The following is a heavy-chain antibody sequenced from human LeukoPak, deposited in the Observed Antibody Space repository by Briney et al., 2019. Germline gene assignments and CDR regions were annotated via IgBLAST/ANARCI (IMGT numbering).Heavy chain of an antibody. Sequence: PGRSLRLSCAASGFTLSNYAMHWVRQAPGKGLEWVAVISFDGTNKYYANSVQGRFTISRDNSKNTLYLQMNSLRAEETALYYCAKGSGGAIVHDYFDSWGQGTLVTVSS. V-gene: IGHV3-30-3*01. D-gene: IGHD3-16*02. CDR2: ISFDGTNK. CDR1: GFTLSNYA. CDR3: AKGSGGAIVHDYFDS. J-gene: IGHJ4*02.